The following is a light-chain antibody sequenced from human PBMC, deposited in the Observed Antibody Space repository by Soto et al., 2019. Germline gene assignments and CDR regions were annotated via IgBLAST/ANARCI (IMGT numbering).Light chain of an antibody. CDR2: DAS. Sequence: EIVLTQSPATLSLSPGERATLSCRASQSVITYLAWYQQKPGQAPRLLIYDASKRATGIPARFSGSESGTVFTLTISSLEPEDFAVYYCQQRSNWPPTWTFGQGTKVEI. J-gene: IGKJ1*01. CDR3: QQRSNWPPTWT. CDR1: QSVITY. V-gene: IGKV3-11*01.